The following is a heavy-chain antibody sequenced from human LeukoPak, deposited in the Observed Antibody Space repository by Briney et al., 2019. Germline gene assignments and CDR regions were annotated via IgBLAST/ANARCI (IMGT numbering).Heavy chain of an antibody. CDR3: ARDTYYDFWSGYYTSHDAFDI. D-gene: IGHD3-3*01. CDR2: ISSSSSYI. CDR1: GFTFSSYS. V-gene: IGHV3-21*01. J-gene: IGHJ3*02. Sequence: PGGSLRLSCAASGFTFSSYSMNWVRQAPGKGLEWVSSISSSSSYIYYADSVKGRFTIFRDNAKNSLYLQMNSLRAEDTAVYYCARDTYYDFWSGYYTSHDAFDIWGQGTMVTVSS.